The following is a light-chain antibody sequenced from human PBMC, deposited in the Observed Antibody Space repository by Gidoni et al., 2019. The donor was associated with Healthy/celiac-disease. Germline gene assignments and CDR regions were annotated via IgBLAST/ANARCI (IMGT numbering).Light chain of an antibody. CDR1: QSVLDSSNNKNN. CDR2: WAS. CDR3: QQYSAIPLT. V-gene: IGKV4-1*01. Sequence: DIVMTQYPNSLAVSLGERTTINCKSSQSVLDSSNNKNNLTWYQQKPGHPPKLLFYWASTRESGVPDRFSASGSGTDFTLTISTLQAEDVAVYYCQQYSAIPLTFXQXTKVEIK. J-gene: IGKJ1*01.